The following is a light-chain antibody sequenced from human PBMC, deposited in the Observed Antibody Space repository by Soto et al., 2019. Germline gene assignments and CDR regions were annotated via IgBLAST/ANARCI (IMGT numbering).Light chain of an antibody. Sequence: QSVVTQPPSASGTPGQRVTISCSGSSSNIGSNTVTWYQQLPGTAPRLLFYSNNQRPSGVPDRFSGSKSGTSASLAISGLQSEDEADYYCAAWDDSLKVVVFGGGTKLTVL. V-gene: IGLV1-44*01. J-gene: IGLJ2*01. CDR1: SSNIGSNT. CDR2: SNN. CDR3: AAWDDSLKVVV.